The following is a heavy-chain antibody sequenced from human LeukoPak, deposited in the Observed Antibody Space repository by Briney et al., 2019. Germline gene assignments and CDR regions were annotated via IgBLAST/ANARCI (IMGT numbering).Heavy chain of an antibody. V-gene: IGHV3-23*01. CDR2: VSGSGGST. J-gene: IGHJ4*02. CDR1: GFTFSSYA. CDR3: AKDVAATTEYFDY. D-gene: IGHD5-12*01. Sequence: GGSLRLSCAASGFTFSSYAMSWVRQAPGKGLEWVSAVSGSGGSTYYADSVKGRFTISRDNSKNTLYLQMNSLRAEDTAVYYCAKDVAATTEYFDYWGQGTLVTVSS.